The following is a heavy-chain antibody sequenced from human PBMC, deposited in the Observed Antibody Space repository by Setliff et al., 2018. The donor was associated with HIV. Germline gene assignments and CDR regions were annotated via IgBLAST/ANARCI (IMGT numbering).Heavy chain of an antibody. D-gene: IGHD3-22*01. V-gene: IGHV1-8*02. J-gene: IGHJ6*03. CDR3: ARARTDYYDRRRRSHYYIDV. CDR2: MNPDSRNT. Sequence: GVSVKVSCKPSGYTFSNYDINWVRQAAGQGLEWMGWMNPDSRNTGYAQRFEGRVTLTWDTSISTAYLELNHLKSDDTAVYYCARARTDYYDRRRRSHYYIDVWARGATVTVSS. CDR1: GYTFSNYD.